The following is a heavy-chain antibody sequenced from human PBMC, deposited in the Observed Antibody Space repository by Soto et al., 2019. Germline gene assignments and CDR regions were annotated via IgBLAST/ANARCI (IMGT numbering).Heavy chain of an antibody. Sequence: QITLKESGPTLVKPTQTLTLTCTFSGFALSTTAVGVGWIRQPPGKALEWLAFIYWDVDKRYSPSLKGRLTVTKDTAKNQVVLTMTDMDPVDTATYSCAHRDTSLETRWEFDYWGQGTLVTVAS. CDR1: GFALSTTAVG. CDR3: AHRDTSLETRWEFDY. CDR2: IYWDVDK. J-gene: IGHJ4*02. D-gene: IGHD1-26*01. V-gene: IGHV2-5*02.